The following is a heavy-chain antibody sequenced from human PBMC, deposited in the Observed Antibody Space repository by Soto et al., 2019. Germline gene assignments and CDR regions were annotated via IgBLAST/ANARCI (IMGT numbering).Heavy chain of an antibody. J-gene: IGHJ4*02. V-gene: IGHV3-7*05. CDR1: GFTFSTYW. CDR2: IRQDGSER. CDR3: ARGCGRPSCPHYFDS. D-gene: IGHD2-2*01. Sequence: EVHLGDSGGDLVQPGGSLRLSCAASGFTFSTYWMSWVRQAPGKGLEWVATIRQDGSERHYVDSVKGGFTISRDNTNHLLYLHRNRLRVEDTALYYCARGCGRPSCPHYFDSWGQGALVTVPS.